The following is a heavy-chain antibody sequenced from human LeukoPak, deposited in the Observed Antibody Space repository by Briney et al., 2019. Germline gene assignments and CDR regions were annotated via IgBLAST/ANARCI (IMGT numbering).Heavy chain of an antibody. V-gene: IGHV4-38-2*01. CDR2: VYHSGIT. Sequence: SETLSLTCAVSGYSISSGYYWGWIRQPLGKGLEWIGSVYHSGITYYNPSLKSRVTISVDTSKNQFSLKLSSVTAADTAVYYCARSVGYWGQGTLVTVSS. J-gene: IGHJ4*01. CDR3: ARSVGY. CDR1: GYSISSGYY.